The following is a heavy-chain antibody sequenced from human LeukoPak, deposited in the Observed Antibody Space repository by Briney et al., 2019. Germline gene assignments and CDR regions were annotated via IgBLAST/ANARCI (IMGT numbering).Heavy chain of an antibody. D-gene: IGHD2-2*01. V-gene: IGHV4-59*08. CDR3: AIAYRAMPSPYYYYMDV. CDR2: IYYSGST. Sequence: TSETLSLTCTVSGGSISSYYWSWIRQPPGKGLEWIGYIYYSGSTNYNPSLKSRVTISVDTSKNQFSLKLSSVTAADTAVYYCAIAYRAMPSPYYYYMDVWGKGTTVTVSS. CDR1: GGSISSYY. J-gene: IGHJ6*03.